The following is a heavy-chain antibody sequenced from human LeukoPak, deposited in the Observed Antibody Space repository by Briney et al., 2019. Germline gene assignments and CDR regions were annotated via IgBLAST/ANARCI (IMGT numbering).Heavy chain of an antibody. V-gene: IGHV1-69*13. CDR1: GGTFSSYA. CDR2: IIPIFGTA. J-gene: IGHJ6*03. CDR3: ASVYYDFWSGYYMDV. D-gene: IGHD3-3*01. Sequence: ASVKVSCXASGGTFSSYAISWVRQALGQGLEWMGGIIPIFGTADYAQKFQGRVTITADESTSTAYMELSSLRSEDTAVYYCASVYYDFWSGYYMDVWGKGTTVTVSS.